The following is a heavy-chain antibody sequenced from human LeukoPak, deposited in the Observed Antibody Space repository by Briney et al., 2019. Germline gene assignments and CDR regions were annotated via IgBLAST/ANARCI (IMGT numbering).Heavy chain of an antibody. CDR1: GVSISSGGYY. D-gene: IGHD6-6*01. CDR3: AGSIAAREAPPPLFDY. J-gene: IGHJ4*02. Sequence: KPSQTLSLTCTVSGVSISSGGYYWSWIRQPPGKGLEWIGYIYHSGSTYYNPSLKSRVTISVDRSKNQFSLKLSSVTAADTAVYYCAGSIAAREAPPPLFDYWGQGTLVTVSS. V-gene: IGHV4-30-2*01. CDR2: IYHSGST.